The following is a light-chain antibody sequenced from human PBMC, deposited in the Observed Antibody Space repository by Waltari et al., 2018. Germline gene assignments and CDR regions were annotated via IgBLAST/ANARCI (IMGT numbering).Light chain of an antibody. J-gene: IGLJ1*01. CDR3: CSYAGSSTLL. CDR2: EVS. CDR1: SSHVGSYNL. Sequence: QSALTQPASVSGSPGQSITISCTGTSSHVGSYNLVSWYQQHPGKAPKLMIYEVSKRPSGVSNRFSGSKSGNTASLTISGLQAEDEADYYCCSYAGSSTLLFGTGTKVTVL. V-gene: IGLV2-23*01.